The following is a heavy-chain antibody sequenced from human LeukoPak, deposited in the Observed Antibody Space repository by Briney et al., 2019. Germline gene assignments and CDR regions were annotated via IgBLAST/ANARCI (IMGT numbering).Heavy chain of an antibody. V-gene: IGHV3-21*01. CDR3: ARDMGYCSGGSCYLYYFDY. CDR1: GFTFSSYS. Sequence: GGSLRLSCAASGFTFSSYSMDWVRQAPGKGLEWVSSISSSSSYIYYADSVKGRFTISRDNAKNSLYLQMNSLRAEDTAVYYCARDMGYCSGGSCYLYYFDYWGQGTLVTVSS. CDR2: ISSSSSYI. J-gene: IGHJ4*02. D-gene: IGHD2-15*01.